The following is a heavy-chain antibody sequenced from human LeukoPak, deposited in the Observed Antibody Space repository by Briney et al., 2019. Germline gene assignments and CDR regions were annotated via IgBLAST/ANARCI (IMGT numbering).Heavy chain of an antibody. CDR3: ARERTSGWDAFDF. CDR1: GFTFSSFG. J-gene: IGHJ4*02. Sequence: GGSLRLSCAASGFTFSSFGMHWVRQAPGKGLEWVAVISYDGSDKYYADSVKGRFTISRDNSKNTLYLQMNSLRAEDTAVYYCARERTSGWDAFDFWGQGTLVTVSS. V-gene: IGHV3-30*03. CDR2: ISYDGSDK. D-gene: IGHD6-19*01.